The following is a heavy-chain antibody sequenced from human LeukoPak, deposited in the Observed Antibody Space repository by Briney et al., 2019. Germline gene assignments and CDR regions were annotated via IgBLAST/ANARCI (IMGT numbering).Heavy chain of an antibody. CDR3: ARSNYDYVWGTYYFDC. J-gene: IGHJ4*02. D-gene: IGHD3-16*01. Sequence: GGSLRLSCAASGFTFSSYEMNWVRQAPGKGLEWVSYISSSGSTIYYADSVKGRFTISRDNAKNSLYLQMNSLRAEDTAVYYCARSNYDYVWGTYYFDCWGQGTLVTVSS. CDR1: GFTFSSYE. CDR2: ISSSGSTI. V-gene: IGHV3-48*03.